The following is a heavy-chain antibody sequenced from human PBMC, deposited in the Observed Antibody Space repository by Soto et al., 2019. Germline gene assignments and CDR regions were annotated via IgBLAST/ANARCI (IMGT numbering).Heavy chain of an antibody. D-gene: IGHD6-13*01. V-gene: IGHV4-34*01. CDR1: GGSFSDDASSSDWY. CDR2: IDRSGRT. Sequence: PSETLSLTCAVYGGSFSDDASSSDWYWNWIRQSPGKGLEWIGEIDRSGRTKYNPSLKSRVSISVDTSKNQFSLKLSSVTAADTAVYYCARSSHKESWFDPWGQGTLVTV. J-gene: IGHJ5*02. CDR3: ARSSHKESWFDP.